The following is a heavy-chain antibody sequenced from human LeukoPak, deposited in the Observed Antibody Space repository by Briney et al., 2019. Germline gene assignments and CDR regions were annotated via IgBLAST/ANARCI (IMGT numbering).Heavy chain of an antibody. CDR3: AGDRDSYSGSPPEAFDI. V-gene: IGHV3-21*01. Sequence: GGSLRLSCAASGFTFSSYSMNWVRQAPGKGLEWVSSISSSSSYIYYADSVKGRFTISRDNAKNSLYLQMNSLRAEDTAVYYCAGDRDSYSGSPPEAFDIWGQGTMVTVSS. CDR2: ISSSSSYI. D-gene: IGHD1-26*01. CDR1: GFTFSSYS. J-gene: IGHJ3*02.